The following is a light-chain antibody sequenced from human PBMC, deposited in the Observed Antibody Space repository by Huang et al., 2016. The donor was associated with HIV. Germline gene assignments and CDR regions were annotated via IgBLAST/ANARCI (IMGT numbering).Light chain of an antibody. CDR3: QYGET. CDR2: KIS. Sequence: DIQMTQSPSTLSAFVGDRLTTTCRASKNISSWLAWYQQKPGKAPRHLIYKISSLESVVPTRFSGSGSGTEFTLTISSLQPDDIGTYYCQYGETFGQGSKVEVK. CDR1: KNISSW. V-gene: IGKV1-5*03. J-gene: IGKJ1*01.